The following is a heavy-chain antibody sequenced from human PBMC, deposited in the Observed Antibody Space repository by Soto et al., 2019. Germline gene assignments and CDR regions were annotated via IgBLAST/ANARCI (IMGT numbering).Heavy chain of an antibody. J-gene: IGHJ4*02. V-gene: IGHV3-23*01. CDR2: ISGSGGST. CDR3: AKEFFGVVINNSGPHDY. D-gene: IGHD3-3*01. CDR1: GFTFSSYA. Sequence: GGSLRLSCAASGFTFSSYAMSWVRQAPGKGLEWVSAISGSGGSTYYADSVKGRFTISRDNSKNTLYLQMNSLRAEDTAVYYCAKEFFGVVINNSGPHDYWGQGTLVTVSS.